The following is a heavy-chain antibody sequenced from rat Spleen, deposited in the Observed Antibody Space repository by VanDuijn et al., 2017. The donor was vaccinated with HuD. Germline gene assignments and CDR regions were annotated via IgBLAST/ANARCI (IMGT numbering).Heavy chain of an antibody. CDR3: SRDGDSSWFAY. J-gene: IGHJ3*01. Sequence: EVQLKESGPGLVQPSQTLSLTCTVSGFSLTDYSVNWVRQPPGKGLEWMGIMWSGGKTTYNSALESRLSIRRDTSKSQVFLNMNSLQTEDTAIYCCSRDGDSSWFAYWGQCTLVTVSS. V-gene: IGHV2S63*01. CDR2: MWSGGKT. CDR1: GFSLTDYS. D-gene: IGHD1-2*01.